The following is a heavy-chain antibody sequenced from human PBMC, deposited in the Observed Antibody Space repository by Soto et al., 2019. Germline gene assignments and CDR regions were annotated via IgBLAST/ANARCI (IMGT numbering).Heavy chain of an antibody. CDR3: AKGNGDYYWDFGL. J-gene: IGHJ2*01. CDR2: ISYDGTNK. CDR1: GFTFSNFG. D-gene: IGHD4-17*01. V-gene: IGHV3-30*18. Sequence: QVQLVESGRGVVQPGRSLRLSCAASGFTFSNFGMHWVRQAPGKGLEWVAVISYDGTNKYYADSVKGHFTISRDNSKNTLYLQMDSLIAEDTAVYYCAKGNGDYYWDFGLWGRGTLVTVSS.